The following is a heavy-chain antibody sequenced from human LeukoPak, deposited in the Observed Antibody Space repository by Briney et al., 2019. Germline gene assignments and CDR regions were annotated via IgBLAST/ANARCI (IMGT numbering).Heavy chain of an antibody. J-gene: IGHJ4*02. CDR2: ISWNSGRI. CDR1: GFTFNDYA. Sequence: PGRSLRLSCAASGFTFNDYAMHWVRQAPGQGLEWVSGISWNSGRIGYAYSVKGRFPISRDTAKKSLYLQMNSLGAEDTALYYYAKDTSHDYWGQGTLVTVSS. CDR3: AKDTSHDY. V-gene: IGHV3-9*01.